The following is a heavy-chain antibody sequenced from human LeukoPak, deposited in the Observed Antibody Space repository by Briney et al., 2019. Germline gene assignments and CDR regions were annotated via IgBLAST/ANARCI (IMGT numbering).Heavy chain of an antibody. Sequence: ASVKVSCKASGYTFTSYGISWVRQAPGQGLEWMGWISAYNGNTNYAQKLRGRVTMTTDASTSTAYMELRSLRSDDTAVYYCAILGPTNGCNWNVAPFDYWGQGTLVTVSS. CDR3: AILGPTNGCNWNVAPFDY. CDR1: GYTFTSYG. D-gene: IGHD1-1*01. CDR2: ISAYNGNT. J-gene: IGHJ4*02. V-gene: IGHV1-18*01.